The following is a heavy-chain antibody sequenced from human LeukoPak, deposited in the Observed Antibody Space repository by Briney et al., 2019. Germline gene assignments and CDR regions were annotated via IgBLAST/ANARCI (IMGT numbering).Heavy chain of an antibody. D-gene: IGHD3-10*01. V-gene: IGHV3-73*01. CDR3: TREGGELLWFGEIDY. CDR2: IRSKANSYAT. CDR1: GVTFSGSA. J-gene: IGHJ4*02. Sequence: PGGSLRLSCAASGVTFSGSAMHWVRQASGKGLEWVGRIRSKANSYATAYAASVEGRFTISRDDSKNTAYLQMNSLKTEDTAVYYCTREGGELLWFGEIDYWGQGTLVTVSS.